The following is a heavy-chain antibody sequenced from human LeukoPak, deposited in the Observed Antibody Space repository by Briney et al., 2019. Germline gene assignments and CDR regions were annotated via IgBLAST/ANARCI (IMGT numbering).Heavy chain of an antibody. J-gene: IGHJ5*02. D-gene: IGHD3-22*01. CDR2: IFYSGNT. Sequence: SETLSLTCTVSGGSISSYYWSWIRQPPGKGLGWIGYIFYSGNTNYNPSLKSRVTISVDTSKNQFSLKLSSVTAADTAVYYCARDGRYYDSPWFDPWGQGTLVTVSS. V-gene: IGHV4-59*12. CDR3: ARDGRYYDSPWFDP. CDR1: GGSISSYY.